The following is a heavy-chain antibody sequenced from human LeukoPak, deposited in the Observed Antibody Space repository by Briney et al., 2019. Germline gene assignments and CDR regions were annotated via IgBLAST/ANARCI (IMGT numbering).Heavy chain of an antibody. CDR1: GFTFSSYA. V-gene: IGHV3-64*01. D-gene: IGHD7-27*01. Sequence: PWGSLRLSCAASGFTFSSYAMHWVRQAPGKGLEYVSAISSNGGSTYYANSVKGRFTISRDNSKNTLYLQMGSLRAEDTAVYYCARERETNWGSPSLYGRGQGTLVTVSS. J-gene: IGHJ4*02. CDR3: ARERETNWGSPSLYG. CDR2: ISSNGGST.